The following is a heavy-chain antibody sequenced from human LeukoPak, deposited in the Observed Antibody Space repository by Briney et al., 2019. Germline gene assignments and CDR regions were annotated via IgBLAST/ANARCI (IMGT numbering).Heavy chain of an antibody. CDR1: GFTFDDYA. CDR2: ISWSSGSI. V-gene: IGHV3-9*01. Sequence: AGGSLRLSCAASGFTFDDYAMHWVRHAPGKGLEWVSGISWSSGSIGYVDSVKGRFTISRDNAKNTLYLQMNSLRTEDTALYYCAKDKFDGSGSYYFDHWGQGTLVTVSS. CDR3: AKDKFDGSGSYYFDH. D-gene: IGHD3-10*01. J-gene: IGHJ4*02.